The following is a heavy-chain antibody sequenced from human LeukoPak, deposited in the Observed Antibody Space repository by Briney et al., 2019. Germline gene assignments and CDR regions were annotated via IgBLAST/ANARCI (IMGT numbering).Heavy chain of an antibody. CDR3: ARGWNYDSSGYYYLAY. CDR2: INPSSGSA. D-gene: IGHD3-22*01. CDR1: GYFFTIQY. V-gene: IGHV1-46*01. J-gene: IGHJ4*02. Sequence: GASVKVSCKASGYFFTIQYMHWVRQAPGQGLEWMGIINPSSGSASYAERFQGRVTMTRDTSTSTFYMELYSLRSEDSVVYYCARGWNYDSSGYYYLAYWGQGTLIIVSS.